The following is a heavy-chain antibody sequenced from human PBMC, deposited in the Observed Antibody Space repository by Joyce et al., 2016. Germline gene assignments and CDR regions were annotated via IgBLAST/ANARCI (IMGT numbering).Heavy chain of an antibody. D-gene: IGHD2-15*01. J-gene: IGHJ6*02. CDR1: GFTFSSSS. CDR3: VRGGKDYSCSMDV. CDR2: INGNSYFI. Sequence: EVQLVESGGGLVKPGGSLRLSCAASGFTFSSSSMSWIRQAPGKGLEWVAAINGNSYFIFHADSGKGRFTVSRDNAKNTLYLQMNSLRVEDTAVFYCVRGGKDYSCSMDVWGQGTTVTVSS. V-gene: IGHV3-21*01.